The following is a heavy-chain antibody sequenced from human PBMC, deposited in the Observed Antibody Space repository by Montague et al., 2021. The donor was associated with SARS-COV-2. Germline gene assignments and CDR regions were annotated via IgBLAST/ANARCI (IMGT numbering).Heavy chain of an antibody. CDR2: LYTGGST. Sequence: SETLSLTCTVSGASVRTCYWSWIRQSAGKKLEWMGRLYTGGSTYYNPSFKSRVTMSLDTSKNLFSLNLSSMTAADTAVYYCARDGADYSFAYYHEMDVWGQGIAVTVSS. CDR1: GASVRTCY. V-gene: IGHV4-4*07. CDR3: ARDGADYSFAYYHEMDV. D-gene: IGHD5-12*01. J-gene: IGHJ6*02.